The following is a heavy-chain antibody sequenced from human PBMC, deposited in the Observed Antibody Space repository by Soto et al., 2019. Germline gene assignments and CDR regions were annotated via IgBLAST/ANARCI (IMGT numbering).Heavy chain of an antibody. Sequence: PGGSLRLSCAASGFTFSSYGMHWVRQAPGKGLEWVAVISYDGSNKYYADSVKGRFTISRDNSKNTLYLQMNSLRAEDTAVYYCARSPSSGFGELSFYFDYWGQGTLVTVSS. D-gene: IGHD3-10*01. CDR3: ARSPSSGFGELSFYFDY. V-gene: IGHV3-30*03. J-gene: IGHJ4*02. CDR2: ISYDGSNK. CDR1: GFTFSSYG.